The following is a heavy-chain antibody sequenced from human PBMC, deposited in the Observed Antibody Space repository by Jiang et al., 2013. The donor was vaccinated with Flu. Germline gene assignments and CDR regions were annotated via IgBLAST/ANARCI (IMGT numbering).Heavy chain of an antibody. D-gene: IGHD6-13*01. CDR1: GFTFSSYG. Sequence: GVVQPGRSLRLSCAASGFTFSSYGMHWVRQAPGKGLEWVAVISYDGSNKYYADSAKGRFTISRDNSKNTLYLQMNSLRAEDTAVYYCAKVLKREAAAGSDLWGQGTLVTVSS. CDR3: AKVLKREAAAGSDL. J-gene: IGHJ4*02. CDR2: ISYDGSNK. V-gene: IGHV3-30*18.